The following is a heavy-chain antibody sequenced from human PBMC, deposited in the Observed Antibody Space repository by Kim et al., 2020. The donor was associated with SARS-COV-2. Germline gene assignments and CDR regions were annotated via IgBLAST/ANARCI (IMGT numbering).Heavy chain of an antibody. V-gene: IGHV3-33*01. CDR2: IWYDGSKK. Sequence: GGSLRLSCAASGFTFSSYGMHWVRQAPGKGLEWVAVIWYDGSKKYYADSVKGRLTISRDTSKNTLYQQMNSLRAEDTAVYYCARDGDYAGGYGLDVWGQGTTVTVSS. CDR3: ARDGDYAGGYGLDV. CDR1: GFTFSSYG. D-gene: IGHD4-17*01. J-gene: IGHJ6*02.